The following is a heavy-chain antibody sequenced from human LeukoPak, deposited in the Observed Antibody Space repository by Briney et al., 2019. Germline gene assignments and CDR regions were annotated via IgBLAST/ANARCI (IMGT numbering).Heavy chain of an antibody. V-gene: IGHV1-18*01. CDR1: GYTFTSYG. J-gene: IGHJ4*02. CDR3: ARAASYYDFWSD. CDR2: ISAFNGNT. D-gene: IGHD3-3*01. Sequence: ASVKVSCKASGYTFTSYGISWVRQAPGQGLEWMGWISAFNGNTNYAQKLQGRVTMTTDTSTSTAYMELRSLRSDDTAVYYCARAASYYDFWSDWGQGTLVTVSS.